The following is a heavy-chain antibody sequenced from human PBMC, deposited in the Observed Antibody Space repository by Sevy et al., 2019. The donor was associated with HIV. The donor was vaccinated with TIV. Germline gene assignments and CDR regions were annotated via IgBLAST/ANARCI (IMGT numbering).Heavy chain of an antibody. D-gene: IGHD2-8*02. CDR3: ARSGGEPRPDSDSWCKD. Sequence: GGSLRLSCAASGFTFSSYWMTWVRQAPGKGLEWVANINQDGSEKYYVESVKGRFIISRDNAKKSLYLQMNSLRVEDTALYYGARSGGEPRPDSDSWCKDWGQGTLVTVSS. CDR2: INQDGSEK. V-gene: IGHV3-7*01. CDR1: GFTFSSYW. J-gene: IGHJ4*02.